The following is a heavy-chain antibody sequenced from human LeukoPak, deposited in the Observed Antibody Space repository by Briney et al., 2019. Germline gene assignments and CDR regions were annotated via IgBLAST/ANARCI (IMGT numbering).Heavy chain of an antibody. J-gene: IGHJ3*02. CDR2: FRSSGSTI. Sequence: PGGSLRLSCAASGFTFSDYSMSWIRQAPGKGLEWVSYFRSSGSTIYYADSVQGRFTISRDNAKNSLYLQMDSLRAEDTAVYYCARDCSSTSCPKGSFAFDIWSQGTVVTVSS. CDR1: GFTFSDYS. CDR3: ARDCSSTSCPKGSFAFDI. D-gene: IGHD2-2*01. V-gene: IGHV3-11*01.